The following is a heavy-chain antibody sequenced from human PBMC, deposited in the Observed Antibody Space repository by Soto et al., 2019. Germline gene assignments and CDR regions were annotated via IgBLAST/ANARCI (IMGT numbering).Heavy chain of an antibody. V-gene: IGHV4-34*01. CDR3: ARGFKYYDILTGYYGPLNWFDP. D-gene: IGHD3-9*01. CDR1: GGSFSGYY. J-gene: IGHJ5*02. CDR2: INHSGST. Sequence: SETLSLTCAVYGGSFSGYYWSWIRQPPGKGLEWIGEINHSGSTNYNPSLKSRVTISVDTSKNQFSLKLSSVTAADTAVYYCARGFKYYDILTGYYGPLNWFDPWGQGTLVTVPQ.